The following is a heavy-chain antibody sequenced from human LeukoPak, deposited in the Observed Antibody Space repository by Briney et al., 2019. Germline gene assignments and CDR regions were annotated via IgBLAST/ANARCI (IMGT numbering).Heavy chain of an antibody. CDR3: SRESGAFSPFGY. V-gene: IGHV4-59*12. CDR2: VYYTGST. CDR1: GDSISSSY. D-gene: IGHD1-26*01. Sequence: SETLSLTCTVSGDSISSSYWGWIRHPPGKGLEWIGYVYYTGSTNYNPSLKSRVTMSLDKSKNHLSLNLTSVTAADTAVYYCSRESGAFSPFGYWGQGTLVTVSS. J-gene: IGHJ4*02.